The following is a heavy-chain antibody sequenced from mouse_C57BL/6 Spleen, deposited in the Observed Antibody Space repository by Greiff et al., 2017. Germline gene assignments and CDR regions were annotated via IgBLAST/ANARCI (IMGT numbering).Heavy chain of an antibody. CDR2: ISSGGSYT. D-gene: IGHD3-2*02. CDR3: AREAHSSGYNSYAMDY. Sequence: EVKVVESGGDLVKPGGSLKLSCAASGFTFSSYGMSWVRQTPDKRLEWVATISSGGSYTYYPDSVKGRFTIARDNAKNTLYLQMTSLKSEDTAMYYCAREAHSSGYNSYAMDYWSQGTSVTVSS. V-gene: IGHV5-6*01. CDR1: GFTFSSYG. J-gene: IGHJ4*01.